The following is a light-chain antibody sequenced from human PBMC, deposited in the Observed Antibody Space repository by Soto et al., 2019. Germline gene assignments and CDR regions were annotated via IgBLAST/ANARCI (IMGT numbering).Light chain of an antibody. CDR3: QQYNNWPPYT. Sequence: EIVMTQSPATLSVSPGERATLSCRASQNVGSNLAWYQQKPGQAPRLLIYGASTRATGLPARFSGSGSGTEFTLTISSLQSEDFAVYYCQQYNNWPPYTFCQGTKLEIK. CDR2: GAS. J-gene: IGKJ2*01. CDR1: QNVGSN. V-gene: IGKV3-15*01.